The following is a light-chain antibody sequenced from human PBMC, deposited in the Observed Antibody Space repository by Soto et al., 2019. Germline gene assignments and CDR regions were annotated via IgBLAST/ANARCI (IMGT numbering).Light chain of an antibody. J-gene: IGLJ1*01. CDR2: EVT. Sequence: QSVLTQPASVSGSPGQSITISCTGTSSDVGSYNFVSWHQQHPGQAPKLMIYEVTYRASGVPDLFSASKSGNTASLTISGLQAGDEADYYCSSYRSSSTYVFGSGTKLTVL. CDR1: SSDVGSYNF. CDR3: SSYRSSSTYV. V-gene: IGLV2-14*01.